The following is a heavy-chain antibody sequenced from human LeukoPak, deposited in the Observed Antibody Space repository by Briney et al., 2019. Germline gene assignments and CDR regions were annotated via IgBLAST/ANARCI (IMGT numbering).Heavy chain of an antibody. J-gene: IGHJ3*01. V-gene: IGHV4-39*01. Sequence: SETLSLTCTVSGGSISSSSYYWGWIRQPPGKGLEWIGSIYYSGSTYYNPSLKSRVTISVDTSKNQFSLDLSSATAADTAVYYCARRRHNFVYDVWGQGTRVTVSS. D-gene: IGHD1-20*01. CDR3: ARRRHNFVYDV. CDR1: GGSISSSSYY. CDR2: IYYSGST.